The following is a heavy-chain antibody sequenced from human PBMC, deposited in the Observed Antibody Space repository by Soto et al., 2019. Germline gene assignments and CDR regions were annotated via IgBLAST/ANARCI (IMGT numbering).Heavy chain of an antibody. CDR1: GFTFSSYA. Sequence: GGSLRLSCAASGFTFSSYAMSWVRQAPGKGLEWVSAISGSGGSTYYADSVKGRLTISRDNSKNTLYLQMNSLRAEDTAVYYCAKDSSYGDYEDAFDIWGQGTMVTVSS. CDR2: ISGSGGST. D-gene: IGHD4-17*01. J-gene: IGHJ3*02. V-gene: IGHV3-23*01. CDR3: AKDSSYGDYEDAFDI.